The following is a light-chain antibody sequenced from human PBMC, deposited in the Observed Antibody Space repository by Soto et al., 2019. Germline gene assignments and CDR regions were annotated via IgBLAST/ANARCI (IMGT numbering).Light chain of an antibody. CDR3: QQRSSWPLT. CDR1: PSVDSSY. Sequence: EIVLTQSPGTLSLSPGERVTLSCRASPSVDSSYLAWYHQRPGQAPRLLIYGASNRATGIPARFSGTGSGTDFTLTISSLEPEDFAVYYCQQRSSWPLTFGGGTKVDIK. CDR2: GAS. V-gene: IGKV3-11*01. J-gene: IGKJ4*01.